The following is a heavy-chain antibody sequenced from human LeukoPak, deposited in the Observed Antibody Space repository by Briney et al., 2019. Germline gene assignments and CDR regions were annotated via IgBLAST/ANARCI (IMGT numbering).Heavy chain of an antibody. D-gene: IGHD2-15*01. J-gene: IGHJ3*02. Sequence: PGRSLRLSCAASGFTLNNYDMHWVRQALGKGLEWVAVITYEAIKKYYADSVKGRLTISRENSKNTLSLQMNSLRTEDTAMYYCAKSEEDAWSVAFDIWGQGTMVTVSS. CDR1: GFTLNNYD. CDR2: ITYEAIKK. CDR3: AKSEEDAWSVAFDI. V-gene: IGHV3-30*18.